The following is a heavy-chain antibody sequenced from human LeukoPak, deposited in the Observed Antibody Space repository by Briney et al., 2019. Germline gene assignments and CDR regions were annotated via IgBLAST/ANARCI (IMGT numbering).Heavy chain of an antibody. CDR1: GYSFTSYW. D-gene: IGHD3-22*01. CDR3: ARHQGYYYDSSGYYYGMDV. Sequence: GESLKISCKGFGYSFTSYWIGWVRQMPGKGLEWMGIIYPGDSDTRYSPSFQGQVTISADKSISTAYLQWSSLKASDTAMYYCARHQGYYYDSSGYYYGMDVWGQGTTVTVPS. CDR2: IYPGDSDT. V-gene: IGHV5-51*01. J-gene: IGHJ6*02.